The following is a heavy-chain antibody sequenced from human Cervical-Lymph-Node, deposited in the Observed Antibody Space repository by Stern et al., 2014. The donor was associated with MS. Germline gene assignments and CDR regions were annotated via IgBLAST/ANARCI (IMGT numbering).Heavy chain of an antibody. J-gene: IGHJ4*02. D-gene: IGHD3-16*02. CDR1: GYRFSTFY. V-gene: IGHV1-2*06. CDR3: ARIYCSGDECYHSFDT. Sequence: QVQLMQSGAEVKKPGASVKVSCKASGYRFSTFYLHWLRQAPGQGLQWIGRIDPVSGATNSSQTFQGRLTMTRDRSITTAYLELSGLRSDDTAVYYCARIYCSGDECYHSFDTWGQGTLVTVSS. CDR2: IDPVSGAT.